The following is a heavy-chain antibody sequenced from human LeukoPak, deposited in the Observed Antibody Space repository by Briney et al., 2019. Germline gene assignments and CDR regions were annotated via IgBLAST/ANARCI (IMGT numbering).Heavy chain of an antibody. Sequence: GGSLRLSCAASGFTFSSYAMHWVRQAPGKGLEWVAVISYDGSNKYYADFVKGRFTISRDNSKNTLYLQMNSLRAEDTAVYYCAREFRKIQLSFDYWGQGTLVTVSS. D-gene: IGHD5-18*01. J-gene: IGHJ4*02. CDR1: GFTFSSYA. CDR3: AREFRKIQLSFDY. V-gene: IGHV3-30-3*01. CDR2: ISYDGSNK.